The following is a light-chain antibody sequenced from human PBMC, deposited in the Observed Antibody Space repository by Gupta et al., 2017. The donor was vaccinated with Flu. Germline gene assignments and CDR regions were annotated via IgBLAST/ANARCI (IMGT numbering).Light chain of an antibody. V-gene: IGKV3-20*01. J-gene: IGKJ2*01. CDR2: GAS. CDR1: QSVSSSY. CDR3: QHDGCSPRYT. Sequence: EIVLTQSPGTLSLSPGERATLSCRARQSVSSSYLVWYQQKPGQAPRLLIYGASSRATGIPDRFSGSSSAKYFPLTSSIRDPEDSAVYYCQHDGCSPRYTFGQGTKLEIK.